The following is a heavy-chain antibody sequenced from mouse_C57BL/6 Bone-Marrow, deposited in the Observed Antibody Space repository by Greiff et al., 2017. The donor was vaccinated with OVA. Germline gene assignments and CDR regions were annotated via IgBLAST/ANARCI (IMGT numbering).Heavy chain of an antibody. CDR2: IYPGDGDT. V-gene: IGHV1-80*01. CDR3: ARGAY. CDR1: GYTFSTYW. Sequence: VMLVESGAELVKPGASVKISCKASGYTFSTYWMNWVKQRPGKGLEWIGQIYPGDGDTNYNGKFKGKATLTADKSSSTAYMQLSSLTSADSAVYFSARGAYWGQGTRVTVSS. J-gene: IGHJ3*01.